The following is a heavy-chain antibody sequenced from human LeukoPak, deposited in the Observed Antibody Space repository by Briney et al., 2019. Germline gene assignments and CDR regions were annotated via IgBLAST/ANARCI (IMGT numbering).Heavy chain of an antibody. J-gene: IGHJ6*02. D-gene: IGHD1-26*01. CDR3: ARDSRWELPTGYYYSMDV. V-gene: IGHV3-11*01. CDR2: ISSSGSTI. Sequence: GGSLRLSCAASGFTFSDYYMSWIRQAPGKGLEWVSYISSSGSTIYYADSVKGRFTISRDNAKNSLYLQMNSLRAEDTAVYYCARDSRWELPTGYYYSMDVWGQGTTVTVSS. CDR1: GFTFSDYY.